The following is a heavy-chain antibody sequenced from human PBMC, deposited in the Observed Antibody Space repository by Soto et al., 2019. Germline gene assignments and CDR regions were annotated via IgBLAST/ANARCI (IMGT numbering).Heavy chain of an antibody. CDR2: IYHSGST. CDR3: ARAVSEWLASKAFDI. CDR1: SGSISSSNW. Sequence: QVQLQESGPGLVKPSGTLSLTCAVSSGSISSSNWWSWVRQPPGKGLEWIGEIYHSGSTNYNPSLKSRVTISVDKSMNQFSLKLSSVTAADTAVYYCARAVSEWLASKAFDIWGQGTMVTVSS. D-gene: IGHD6-19*01. V-gene: IGHV4-4*02. J-gene: IGHJ3*02.